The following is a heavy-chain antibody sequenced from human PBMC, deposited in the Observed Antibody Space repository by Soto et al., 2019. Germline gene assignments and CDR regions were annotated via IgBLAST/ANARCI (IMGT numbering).Heavy chain of an antibody. J-gene: IGHJ6*02. CDR2: INPGGGRT. CDR1: GYSFNSFY. D-gene: IGHD1-26*01. V-gene: IGHV1-46*02. Sequence: QVHLVQSGAEVKKPGASMKVSCKASGYSFNSFYVHWVRQAPGQGLEWLGLINPGGGRTTYGQKFQGRVTVTRDTSTSTVDLGLSSLRSEDTAVYYCARDMHPTTPYYYYYGIDVCGQGTTVTVSS. CDR3: ARDMHPTTPYYYYYGIDV.